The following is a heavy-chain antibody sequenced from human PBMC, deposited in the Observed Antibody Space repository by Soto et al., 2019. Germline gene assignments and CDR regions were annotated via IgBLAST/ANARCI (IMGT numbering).Heavy chain of an antibody. D-gene: IGHD1-20*01. V-gene: IGHV3-7*01. CDR1: EFTFDKYY. CDR3: AGGNWNYYYGFDV. CDR2: IKPDGSEQ. Sequence: ESGGGLVHPGGSLRLSCAASEFTFDKYYMTWVRQAPGKGPEWVANIKPDGSEQYYVDSVKGRFTISRDNANNSLYLQMNGLRAEDTAVYCCAGGNWNYYYGFDVW. J-gene: IGHJ6*01.